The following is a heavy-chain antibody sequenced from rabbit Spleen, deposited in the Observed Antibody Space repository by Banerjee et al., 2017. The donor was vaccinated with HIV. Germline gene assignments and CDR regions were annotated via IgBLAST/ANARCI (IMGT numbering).Heavy chain of an antibody. CDR2: IYTSSGST. J-gene: IGHJ3*01. V-gene: IGHV1S45*01. CDR3: ARDGAGGSYFAL. CDR1: GFSFSNGYW. Sequence: QEQLEESGGDLVKPEGSLTLTCTASGFSFSNGYWICWVRQAPGKGLEWIGCIYTSSGSTYYASWAKGRFTVSKTSSTTVTLQMTSLTAADTATYFCARDGAGGSYFALWGQGTLVTVS. D-gene: IGHD8-1*01.